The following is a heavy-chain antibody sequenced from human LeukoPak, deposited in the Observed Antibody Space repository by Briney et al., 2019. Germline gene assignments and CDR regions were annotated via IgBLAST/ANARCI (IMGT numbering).Heavy chain of an antibody. Sequence: ASVKVSCKASGYTFTGYYMHWVRQAPGQGLEWMGWINPNSGGTNYAQKFQGRVTMTRGTSISTAYMELSRLRSDDTAVYYCARGDPYYYDSSGYSLYYFDYWGQGTLVTVSS. D-gene: IGHD3-22*01. CDR1: GYTFTGYY. J-gene: IGHJ4*02. CDR3: ARGDPYYYDSSGYSLYYFDY. V-gene: IGHV1-2*02. CDR2: INPNSGGT.